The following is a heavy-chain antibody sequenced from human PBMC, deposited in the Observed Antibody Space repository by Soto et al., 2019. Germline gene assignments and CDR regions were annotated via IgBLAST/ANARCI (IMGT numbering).Heavy chain of an antibody. D-gene: IGHD6-13*01. CDR1: GFTFDDYA. CDR2: ISWNSGSI. Sequence: GGSLRLSCAASGFTFDDYAMHWVRQAPGKGLEWVSGISWNSGSIGYADSVKGRFTISRDNAKNSLYLQMNSLRAEDTALYYCAKEGSSSGLAYYYYYMDVWGKGTTVTVSS. J-gene: IGHJ6*03. V-gene: IGHV3-9*01. CDR3: AKEGSSSGLAYYYYYMDV.